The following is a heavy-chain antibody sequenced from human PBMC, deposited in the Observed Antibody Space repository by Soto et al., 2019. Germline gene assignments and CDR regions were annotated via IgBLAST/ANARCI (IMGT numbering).Heavy chain of an antibody. J-gene: IGHJ4*02. D-gene: IGHD3-22*01. V-gene: IGHV3-21*01. CDR1: GFTFSLYT. CDR2: ISSSSSYI. CDR3: ARNYYDSSAHNVN. Sequence: GGSLRLSCAASGFTFSLYTMNWVRQAPGKGLEWVSSISSSSSYIFYADSVKGRFTISRDDAKNSLYLQINSLSAEDTAVYYCARNYYDSSAHNVNWGQGTLVT.